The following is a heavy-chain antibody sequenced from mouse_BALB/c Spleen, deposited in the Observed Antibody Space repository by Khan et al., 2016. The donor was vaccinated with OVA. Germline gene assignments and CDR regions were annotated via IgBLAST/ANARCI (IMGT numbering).Heavy chain of an antibody. CDR1: GFSLTSYG. V-gene: IGHV2-6-1*01. CDR3: AIQSFPGYFDV. J-gene: IGHJ1*01. Sequence: QVQLKQSGPGLVAPSQSLSITCTISGFSLTSYGIHWVRQPPGKGLEWLVVIWSDGKKTYTSALKSRLNIIKDNSKSQVFLKMNSLQTDDTATYYCAIQSFPGYFDVWGAGTPVTVSA. CDR2: IWSDGKK.